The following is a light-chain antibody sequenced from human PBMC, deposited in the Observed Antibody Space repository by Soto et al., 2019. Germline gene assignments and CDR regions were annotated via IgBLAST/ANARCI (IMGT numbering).Light chain of an antibody. CDR1: QSLNSL. V-gene: IGKV1-5*01. J-gene: IGKJ4*01. Sequence: DIQMTQSPSTLSASVGDRVTITCRASQSLNSLLAWYQQKPGRAPKLLIYDASSLESGVPSRFSGSGSGTELTLTISSLQPDDFATYYCQQYDSYPLTFGGGTKVDIK. CDR3: QQYDSYPLT. CDR2: DAS.